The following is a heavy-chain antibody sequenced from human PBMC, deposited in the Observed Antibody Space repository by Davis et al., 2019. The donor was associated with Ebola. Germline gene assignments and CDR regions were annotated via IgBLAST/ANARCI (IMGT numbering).Heavy chain of an antibody. CDR3: ARVSQLELQYGDYYYGMDV. CDR2: INHSGST. CDR1: GGSFSGYY. Sequence: SETLSLTCAVYGGSFSGYYWSWIRQPPGKGLEWIGEINHSGSTNYNPSLKSRLIISVDTSKNQFSLQLNSVTAADTAVYYCARVSQLELQYGDYYYGMDVWGQGTTVTVSS. J-gene: IGHJ6*02. D-gene: IGHD1-1*01. V-gene: IGHV4-34*01.